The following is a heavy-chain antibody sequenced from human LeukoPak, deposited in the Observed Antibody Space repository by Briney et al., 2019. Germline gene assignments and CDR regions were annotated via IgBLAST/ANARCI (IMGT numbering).Heavy chain of an antibody. CDR2: IYWNDDK. D-gene: IGHD2-2*01. J-gene: IGHJ5*02. CDR1: GFSLSTSGVG. V-gene: IGHV2-5*01. CDR3: AHSRTSCYKTRSGCWFDP. Sequence: ESGPTLVNPTQTLTLTCTFSGFSLSTSGVGVGWIRQPPGNALEWLALIYWNDDKRYSPSLKSRLTITKDTSKNQVVLTMTNMDPVDTATYYCAHSRTSCYKTRSGCWFDPWGQGTLVTVSS.